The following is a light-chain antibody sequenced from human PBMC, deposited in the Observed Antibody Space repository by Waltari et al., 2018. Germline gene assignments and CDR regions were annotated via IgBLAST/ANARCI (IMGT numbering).Light chain of an antibody. V-gene: IGLV3-21*02. J-gene: IGLJ2*01. CDR1: NIGSKS. Sequence: SYVLTQPPSVSVAPGQTATIACGENNIGSKSVHWYQQKPGQAPGLVVYDVSDRPSGIPERFSGSNSGTATLTISGVEGGDEADYYCQVWDSSDDHVVFGGGTKLTVL. CDR2: DVS. CDR3: QVWDSSDDHVV.